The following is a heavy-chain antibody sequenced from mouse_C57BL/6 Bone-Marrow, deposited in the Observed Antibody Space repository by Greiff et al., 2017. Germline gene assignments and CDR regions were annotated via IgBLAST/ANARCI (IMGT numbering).Heavy chain of an antibody. V-gene: IGHV3-6*01. CDR1: GYSITSGYY. CDR2: ISYDGSN. CDR3: ARCRAY. J-gene: IGHJ3*01. Sequence: EVQLQESGPGLVKPSQSLSLTCSVTGYSITSGYYWNWIRQFPGNKLEWMGYISYDGSNNYNPSLKNRISITRDTSKNQFFLKLNSVTTEYTATYYCARCRAYWGQGTLVTVSA.